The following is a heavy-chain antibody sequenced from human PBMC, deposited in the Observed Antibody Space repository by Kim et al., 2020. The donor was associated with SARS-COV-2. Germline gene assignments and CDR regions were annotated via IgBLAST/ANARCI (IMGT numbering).Heavy chain of an antibody. CDR2: ISSSSSYI. J-gene: IGHJ4*02. Sequence: GGSLRLSCAASGFTFSSYSMNWVRQAPGKGLEWVSSISSSSSYIYYADSVKGRFTISRDNAKNSLYLQMNSLRAEDTAVYYCAREEEWDILTGYGLDYWGQGTLVTVSS. CDR1: GFTFSSYS. V-gene: IGHV3-21*01. CDR3: AREEEWDILTGYGLDY. D-gene: IGHD3-9*01.